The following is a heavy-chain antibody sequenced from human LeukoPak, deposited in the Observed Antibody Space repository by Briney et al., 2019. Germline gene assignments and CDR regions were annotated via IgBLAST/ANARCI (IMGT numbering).Heavy chain of an antibody. CDR3: ARECSGGSCEIYFDY. V-gene: IGHV4-39*01. Sequence: SETLSLTCTVSGGSISSSSYYWGWIRQPPGKGLEWIGSIYYSGSTYYNPSLKSRVTISVDTSKNQFSLKLSSVTAADTAVYYCARECSGGSCEIYFDYWGQGTLVTVSS. D-gene: IGHD2-15*01. CDR1: GGSISSSSYY. CDR2: IYYSGST. J-gene: IGHJ4*02.